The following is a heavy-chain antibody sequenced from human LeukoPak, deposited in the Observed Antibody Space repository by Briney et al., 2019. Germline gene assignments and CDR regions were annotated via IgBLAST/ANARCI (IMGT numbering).Heavy chain of an antibody. CDR2: INDDGSEK. CDR1: GIPFTSYW. V-gene: IGHV3-7*01. J-gene: IGHJ4*02. Sequence: PGGSLSLSCAASGIPFTSYWMVWVRQAPGKGLEWVANINDDGSEKNYLESLKGRFTISRDNANNSVSLHMTALRAEDTAIYYCGRIFNIWGAFRNTWGQGTQVTVSS. D-gene: IGHD3-16*01. CDR3: GRIFNIWGAFRNT.